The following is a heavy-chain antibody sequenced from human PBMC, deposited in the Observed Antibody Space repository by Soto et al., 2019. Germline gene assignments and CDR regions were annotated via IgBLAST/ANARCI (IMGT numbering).Heavy chain of an antibody. D-gene: IGHD4-17*01. J-gene: IGHJ6*02. V-gene: IGHV1-69*13. CDR1: GGTFSSYA. CDR3: ASPTVVTPSGLGTSSSNYYYGMDV. Sequence: VASVKVSCKASGGTFSSYAISWVRQAPGQGLEWMGGIIPIFGTANYAQKFQGRVTITADESTSTAYMELSSLRSEDTAVYYCASPTVVTPSGLGTSSSNYYYGMDVWGQGTTVTVSS. CDR2: IIPIFGTA.